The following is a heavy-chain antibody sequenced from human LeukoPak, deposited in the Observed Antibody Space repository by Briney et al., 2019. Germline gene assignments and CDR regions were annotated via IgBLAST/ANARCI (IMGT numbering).Heavy chain of an antibody. CDR1: GYTFTGYY. Sequence: ASVKVSCKASGYTFTGYYMHWVRQAPGQGLEWMGWINPNSGGTNYAQKFQGRVTMTRDTPISTAYMELSRLRSDDTAVYYCARGLKKTVAVATIRKAGYNWFDPWGQGTLVTVSS. V-gene: IGHV1-2*02. CDR2: INPNSGGT. D-gene: IGHD5-12*01. CDR3: ARGLKKTVAVATIRKAGYNWFDP. J-gene: IGHJ5*02.